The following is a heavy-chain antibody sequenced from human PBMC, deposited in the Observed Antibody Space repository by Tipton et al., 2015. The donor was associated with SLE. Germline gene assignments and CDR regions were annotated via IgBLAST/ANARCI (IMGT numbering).Heavy chain of an antibody. V-gene: IGHV4-61*05. Sequence: TLSLTCSVSGGSTNTCGSYWGWIRQRPGKGLEWLGYIFHSGSTNYNPSLKSRVTISVDTSKNQFSLRLTSVTAADTAVYYCATEWYSSTSFDYWGHGTRVSVSS. J-gene: IGHJ4*01. CDR1: GGSTNTCGSY. CDR2: IFHSGST. CDR3: ATEWYSSTSFDY. D-gene: IGHD6-13*01.